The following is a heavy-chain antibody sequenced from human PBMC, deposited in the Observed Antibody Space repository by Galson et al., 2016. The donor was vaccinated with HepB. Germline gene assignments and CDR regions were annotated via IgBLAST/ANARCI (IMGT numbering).Heavy chain of an antibody. D-gene: IGHD6-19*01. J-gene: IGHJ4*02. CDR2: INTNTGNP. CDR3: AREAGTVAGPGDY. CDR1: GYTFTTYA. V-gene: IGHV7-4-1*02. Sequence: SVKVSCKASGYTFTTYAVIWVRQAPGQGLEWMGWINTNTGNPTYAQDFTGRFVFSLDTSVSTAYLQISDLKAEDTAVYFCAREAGTVAGPGDYWDQGTLVTVSS.